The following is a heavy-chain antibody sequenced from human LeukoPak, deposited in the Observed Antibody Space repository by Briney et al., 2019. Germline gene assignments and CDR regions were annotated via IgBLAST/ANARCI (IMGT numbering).Heavy chain of an antibody. V-gene: IGHV1-2*02. J-gene: IGHJ4*02. D-gene: IGHD6-19*01. CDR2: INPNSGGT. Sequence: ASVNVSCKASGYTFTGYYMHWVRQAPGQGLEWMGWINPNSGGTNYAQKFQGRVTMTRDTSISTAYMELSRLRSDDTAVYYCARAVAGTWVVDYWGQGTLVTVSS. CDR1: GYTFTGYY. CDR3: ARAVAGTWVVDY.